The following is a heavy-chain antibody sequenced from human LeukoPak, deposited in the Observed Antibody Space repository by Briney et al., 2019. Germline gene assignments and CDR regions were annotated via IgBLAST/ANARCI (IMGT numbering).Heavy chain of an antibody. CDR3: ARGDLLPYYYYYMDV. CDR2: INPNSGGT. D-gene: IGHD2-15*01. Sequence: ASVKVSCKASGYTFTGYYMHWVRQAPGQGLEWMGWINPNSGGTNYAQKFQGRVTMTRDTSISTAYMELSRLRSDDTAVYYCARGDLLPYYYYYMDVWGKGTTVTISS. J-gene: IGHJ6*03. V-gene: IGHV1-2*02. CDR1: GYTFTGYY.